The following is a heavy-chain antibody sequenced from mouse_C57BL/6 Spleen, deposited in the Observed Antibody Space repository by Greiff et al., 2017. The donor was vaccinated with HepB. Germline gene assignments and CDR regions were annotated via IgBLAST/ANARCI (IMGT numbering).Heavy chain of an antibody. D-gene: IGHD1-1*01. CDR1: GYTFTDHT. J-gene: IGHJ4*01. CDR2: IYPRDGST. Sequence: VKLVESDAELVKPGASVKISCKVSGYTFTDHTIHWMKQRPEQGLEWIGYIYPRDGSTKYNEKFKGKATLTADKSSSKAYMQLTSLTSEDSAVYFCARSGSNYDYAMDYWGQGTSVTVSS. CDR3: ARSGSNYDYAMDY. V-gene: IGHV1-78*01.